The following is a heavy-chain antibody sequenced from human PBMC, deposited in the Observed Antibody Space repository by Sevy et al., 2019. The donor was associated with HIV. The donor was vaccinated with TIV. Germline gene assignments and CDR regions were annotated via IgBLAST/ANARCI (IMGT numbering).Heavy chain of an antibody. CDR2: ITGSGGAS. CDR1: GFTFTTYA. D-gene: IGHD6-25*01. V-gene: IGHV3-23*01. J-gene: IGHJ4*02. CDR3: VKARVVGSGWAGYFDY. Sequence: GGSLRLSCAASGFTFTTYAMTWVRQGPRKGLEWVSSITGSGGASYDADSVKGRFTTSRDSSRNIVTLQMNGLRVEDTAVYYCVKARVVGSGWAGYFDYWGQGAMVTVSS.